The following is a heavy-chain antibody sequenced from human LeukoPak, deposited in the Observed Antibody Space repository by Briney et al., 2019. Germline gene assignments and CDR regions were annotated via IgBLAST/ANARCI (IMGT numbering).Heavy chain of an antibody. CDR1: GFTFSSYA. D-gene: IGHD6-19*01. J-gene: IGHJ4*02. CDR3: ARGGEWLDPERTPVDD. CDR2: ISYDGRNK. V-gene: IGHV3-30*04. Sequence: GGSLRLSCAASGFTFSSYAMHWVRQAPGKGLEWVAVISYDGRNKYYADSVKGRFTISRDSSKNTLYLEMNSLRAEDTAVYYCARGGEWLDPERTPVDDWGQGTLVTVSS.